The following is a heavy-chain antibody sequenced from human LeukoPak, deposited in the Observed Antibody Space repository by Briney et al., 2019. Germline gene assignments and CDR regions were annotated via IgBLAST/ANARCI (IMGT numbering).Heavy chain of an antibody. Sequence: GASVKVSCKASGGTFSSYAISWVRQAPGQGLEWMGIINPSGGSTSYAQKFQGRVTMTRDTSTSTVYMELSSLRSEDTAVYYCARVKPRARGYFDYWGQGTLVTVSS. CDR1: GGTFSSYA. V-gene: IGHV1-46*01. D-gene: IGHD3-16*01. CDR3: ARVKPRARGYFDY. J-gene: IGHJ4*02. CDR2: INPSGGST.